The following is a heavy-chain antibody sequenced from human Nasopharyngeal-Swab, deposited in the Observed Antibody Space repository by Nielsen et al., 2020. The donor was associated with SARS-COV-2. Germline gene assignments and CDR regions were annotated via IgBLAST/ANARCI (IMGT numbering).Heavy chain of an antibody. Sequence: GGSLRLSCKGSGYSFTGYWISWVRQMPGKGLEWMGRIDPSDSYTNYSPSFQGHVTISADKSISPAYLQWSSLKASDTAMYYCARRPVAAGYYYGMDVWGQGTTVTVSS. D-gene: IGHD6-19*01. J-gene: IGHJ6*02. CDR3: ARRPVAAGYYYGMDV. CDR1: GYSFTGYW. V-gene: IGHV5-10-1*01. CDR2: IDPSDSYT.